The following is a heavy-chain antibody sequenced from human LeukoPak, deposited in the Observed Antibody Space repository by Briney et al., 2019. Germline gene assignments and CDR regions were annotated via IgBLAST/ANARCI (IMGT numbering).Heavy chain of an antibody. CDR2: ISISGDNT. D-gene: IGHD2-15*01. CDR1: GSTFSDYA. V-gene: IGHV3-23*01. CDR3: AKDLSVDANWFDP. J-gene: IGHJ5*02. Sequence: GGSLRLSCAASGSTFSDYAMSWVRQGPGKGLQWVSTISISGDNTYYADSVKGRFTISRDNSKNILYLQMNSLRAEDTAVYYCAKDLSVDANWFDPWGQGTLVTVSS.